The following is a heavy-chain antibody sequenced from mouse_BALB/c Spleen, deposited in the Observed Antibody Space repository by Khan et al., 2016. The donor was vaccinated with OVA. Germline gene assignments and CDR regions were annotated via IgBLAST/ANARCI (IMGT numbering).Heavy chain of an antibody. Sequence: IQLVQSGAELMMPGASVKLSCTASGFNIKDTYLHWVKQRPEQGLEWIGRIAPANGNTQYDPKFQGKATLTSDTSSNTAYLQLNSLTSEDTAVYYCARPSYDPRDFEVWGAGTTVTVSS. CDR3: ARPSYDPRDFEV. J-gene: IGHJ1*01. CDR2: IAPANGNT. CDR1: GFNIKDTY. V-gene: IGHV14-3*02. D-gene: IGHD2-3*01.